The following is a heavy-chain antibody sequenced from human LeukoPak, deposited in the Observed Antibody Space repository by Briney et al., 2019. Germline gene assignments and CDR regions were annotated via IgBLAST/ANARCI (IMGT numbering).Heavy chain of an antibody. J-gene: IGHJ6*02. CDR3: ATGSPLDLGTGESYYYGMGV. Sequence: PGGSLRLSCAASGFTFSSYAMSWVRQAPGKGLEWVSGISSSGGSTYYADSVKGRFTISRDNSKHMLFLQMSSLRAEDTAVYYCATGSPLDLGTGESYYYGMGVWGQGTTVTVSS. D-gene: IGHD1-14*01. CDR1: GFTFSSYA. CDR2: ISSSGGST. V-gene: IGHV3-23*01.